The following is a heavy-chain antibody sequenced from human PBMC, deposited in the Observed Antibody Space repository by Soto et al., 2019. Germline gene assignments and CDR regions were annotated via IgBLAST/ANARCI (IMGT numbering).Heavy chain of an antibody. CDR1: GFIFSNYG. Sequence: XGSLRLSCAASGFIFSNYGIHWVRQAPGKGLEWGALIWYDGSNKYYADSVKGRFIVSRDNTNNTVYLQLNSLTADDTAVYYRAREGLVAGSQDVWGPGTLVTVSS. D-gene: IGHD6-19*01. V-gene: IGHV3-33*01. CDR2: IWYDGSNK. CDR3: AREGLVAGSQDV. J-gene: IGHJ4*02.